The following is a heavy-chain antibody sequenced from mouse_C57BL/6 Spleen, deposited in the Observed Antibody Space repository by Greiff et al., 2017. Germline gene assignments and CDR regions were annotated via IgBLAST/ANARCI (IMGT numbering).Heavy chain of an antibody. V-gene: IGHV1-50*01. CDR3: ASRSYPYYFDY. CDR1: GYTFTSYW. D-gene: IGHD1-1*01. J-gene: IGHJ2*01. Sequence: VRLQQPGAELVKPGASVKLSCKASGYTFTSYWMQWVKQRPGQGLEWIGEIDPSDSYTNSNQKFKGKATLTVDTSASPAYMQLSSLTSEDSAVYYCASRSYPYYFDYWGQGTTLTVSS. CDR2: IDPSDSYT.